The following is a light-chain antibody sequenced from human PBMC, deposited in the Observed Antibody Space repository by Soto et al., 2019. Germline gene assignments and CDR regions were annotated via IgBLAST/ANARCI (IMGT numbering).Light chain of an antibody. CDR3: ASWDDSLNGPQ. J-gene: IGLJ2*01. Sequence: QSVLTQPPSASGTPGQRVTISCAGSRFNVGRNAVSWYQQDPGMAPKLLLFATDTRPSGVPVRFSDSASGASASLSLSGLQSEDEEDYYCASWDDSLNGPQFGGGTKLTVL. CDR2: ATD. CDR1: RFNVGRNA. V-gene: IGLV1-44*01.